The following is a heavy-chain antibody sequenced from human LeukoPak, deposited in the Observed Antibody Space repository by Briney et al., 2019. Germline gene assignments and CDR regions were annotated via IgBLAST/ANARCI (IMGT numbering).Heavy chain of an antibody. Sequence: GGSLRLSCVVSGFTFSTYNMNWVRQAPGKGLEWVSSISTGNDYIYYADSVTGRFTISRDNSKNTLYLQMNSLRAEDTAVYYCAKDLFGAPYGSYAFDIWGQGTMVTVSS. V-gene: IGHV3-21*01. CDR3: AKDLFGAPYGSYAFDI. D-gene: IGHD3-10*01. CDR2: ISTGNDYI. J-gene: IGHJ3*02. CDR1: GFTFSTYN.